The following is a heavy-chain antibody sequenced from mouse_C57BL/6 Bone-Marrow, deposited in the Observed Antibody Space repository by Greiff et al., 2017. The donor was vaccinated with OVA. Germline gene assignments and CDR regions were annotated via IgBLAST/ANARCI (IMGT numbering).Heavy chain of an antibody. V-gene: IGHV5-15*01. CDR1: GFTFSDYG. CDR3: ARHPIYYYGSSRYWYFDV. Sequence: DVMLVESGGGLVQPGGSLKLSCAASGFTFSDYGMAWVRQAPRKGPEWVAFISNLAYSIYYADTVTGRFTISRENAKNTLYLEMSSLRSEDTAMYYCARHPIYYYGSSRYWYFDVWGTGTTVTVSS. CDR2: ISNLAYSI. J-gene: IGHJ1*03. D-gene: IGHD1-1*01.